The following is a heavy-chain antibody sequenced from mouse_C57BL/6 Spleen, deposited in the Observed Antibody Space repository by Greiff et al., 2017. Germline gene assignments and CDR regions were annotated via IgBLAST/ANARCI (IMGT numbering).Heavy chain of an antibody. V-gene: IGHV1-26*01. J-gene: IGHJ2*01. D-gene: IGHD1-1*01. Sequence: VQLQQSGPELVKPGASVKISCKASEYTFTDYYMNWVKQSHGKSLEWIGDINPNNGGTSYNQKFKGKATLTVDKSSSTAYMELRSLTSEDSAVYYCARDYYGRDYWGQGTTLTVSS. CDR2: INPNNGGT. CDR1: EYTFTDYY. CDR3: ARDYYGRDY.